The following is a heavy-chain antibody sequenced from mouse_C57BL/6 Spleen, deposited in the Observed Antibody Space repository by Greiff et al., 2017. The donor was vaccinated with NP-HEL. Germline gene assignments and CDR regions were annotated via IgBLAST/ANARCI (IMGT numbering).Heavy chain of an antibody. D-gene: IGHD1-1*01. CDR1: GYTFTSYG. J-gene: IGHJ3*01. CDR3: AMEITTVVEAY. V-gene: IGHV1-81*01. CDR2: IYPRSGNT. Sequence: VQLQESGAELARPGASVQLSCKASGYTFTSYGISWVKQSTGQGLEWIGEIYPRSGNTYYNEKFKGKATLTADKSSSTAYMELRSLTSEDSAVYFCAMEITTVVEAYWGQGTLVTVSA.